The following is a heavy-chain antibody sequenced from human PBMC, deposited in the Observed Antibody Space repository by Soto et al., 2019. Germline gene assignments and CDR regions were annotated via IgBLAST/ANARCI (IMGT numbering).Heavy chain of an antibody. Sequence: ASVKVSCKASGGTFSSYAISWVRQAPGQGLEWMGGIIPIFGTANYAQKFQGRVTITADESTSTAYMELSSLRAEDTAVYYCARDDLFSDTALNGMDVWGQGTTVTVSS. J-gene: IGHJ6*02. CDR2: IIPIFGTA. CDR3: ARDDLFSDTALNGMDV. D-gene: IGHD5-18*01. CDR1: GGTFSSYA. V-gene: IGHV1-69*13.